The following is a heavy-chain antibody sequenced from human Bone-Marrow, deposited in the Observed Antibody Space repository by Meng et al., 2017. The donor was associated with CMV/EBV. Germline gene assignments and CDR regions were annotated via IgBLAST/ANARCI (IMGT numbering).Heavy chain of an antibody. Sequence: GGSLRLSCAASGFTFSSYAMHWVRQAPGKGLEWVAVISYDGSNKYYADSVKGRFTISRDNSKNALFLQMSSLRAEDTAVYYCARGLSFDYWGQGTLVTVSS. V-gene: IGHV3-30*04. D-gene: IGHD3/OR15-3a*01. CDR1: GFTFSSYA. CDR2: ISYDGSNK. CDR3: ARGLSFDY. J-gene: IGHJ4*02.